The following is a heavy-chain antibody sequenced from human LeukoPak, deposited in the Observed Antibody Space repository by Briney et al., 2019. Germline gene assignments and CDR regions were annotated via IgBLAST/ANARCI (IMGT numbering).Heavy chain of an antibody. Sequence: TPSETLSLTCTVSGGSISSYYRSWVRQTPGKGLEWIGYISYSGNTNYNPSLKSRVTISLDTSKNQFSLILTSVTAADTAVYYCARLGGSHSPHGYWGQGTLVTVSS. CDR1: GGSISSYY. CDR3: ARLGGSHSPHGY. D-gene: IGHD3-10*01. CDR2: ISYSGNT. J-gene: IGHJ4*02. V-gene: IGHV4-59*08.